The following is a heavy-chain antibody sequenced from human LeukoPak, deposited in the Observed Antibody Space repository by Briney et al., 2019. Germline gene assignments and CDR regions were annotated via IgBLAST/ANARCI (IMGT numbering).Heavy chain of an antibody. D-gene: IGHD3-22*01. Sequence: PGGSLRLSCAASGFTFSSYAMHWVRQAPGKGLEWVAVISYDGSNKYYADSVKGRFTISRDNSKNTLYLKMNSLRAEDTAVYYCARDRVPYDSSGYYDAFDIWGQGTMVTVSS. CDR1: GFTFSSYA. V-gene: IGHV3-30-3*01. J-gene: IGHJ3*02. CDR3: ARDRVPYDSSGYYDAFDI. CDR2: ISYDGSNK.